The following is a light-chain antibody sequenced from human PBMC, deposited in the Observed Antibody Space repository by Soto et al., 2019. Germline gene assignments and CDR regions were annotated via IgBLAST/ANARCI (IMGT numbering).Light chain of an antibody. CDR2: GVF. V-gene: IGLV2-14*01. CDR3: ISYIISSTSYV. J-gene: IGLJ1*01. Sequence: QSVLTQPASVSGSPGQSITISCTGTSSDVGGSSHVAWYQQHPGKAPRLIIYGVFNRPPGVSNRFSGSKSGNTASLTISGLQAEDEADYYCISYIISSTSYVFGSGTKVTVL. CDR1: SSDVGGSSH.